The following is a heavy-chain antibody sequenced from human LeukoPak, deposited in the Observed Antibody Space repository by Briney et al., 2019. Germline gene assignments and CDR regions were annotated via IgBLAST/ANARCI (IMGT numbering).Heavy chain of an antibody. CDR3: ARGYCGGDCYPLPFDP. D-gene: IGHD2-21*01. V-gene: IGHV4-30-4*08. CDR2: IYYSGST. CDR1: GGSISSGDYY. Sequence: SETLSLACTVSGGSISSGDYYWSWIRQPPGKGLEWIGYIYYSGSTYYNPSLKSRVTISVDTSKNQFSLKLSSVTAADTAVYYCARGYCGGDCYPLPFDPWGQGTLVTVSS. J-gene: IGHJ5*02.